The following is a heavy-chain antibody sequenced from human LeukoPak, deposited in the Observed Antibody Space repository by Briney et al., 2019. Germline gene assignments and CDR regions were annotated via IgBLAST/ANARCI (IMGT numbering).Heavy chain of an antibody. CDR3: ARGSYIVVPGPSNSGGVDH. D-gene: IGHD2-2*01. J-gene: IGHJ4*02. CDR1: GFTFSSYG. Sequence: GGSLRLSCAASGFTFSSYGMSWVRQAPGKGLEWVSAIGGRDGSTYYADSVKGRFTISRDNSKNTLYVQMNSLRAEDTAVYYCARGSYIVVPGPSNSGGVDHWGQGTLVTVSS. V-gene: IGHV3-23*01. CDR2: IGGRDGST.